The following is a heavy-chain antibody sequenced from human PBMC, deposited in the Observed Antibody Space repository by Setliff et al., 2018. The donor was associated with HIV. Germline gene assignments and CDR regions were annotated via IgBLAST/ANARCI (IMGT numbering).Heavy chain of an antibody. V-gene: IGHV4-39*07. J-gene: IGHJ4*02. Sequence: SETLSLTCTVSGGSISSGSYYWSWIRQPPGKGLEWIGSIYYSGSTYYNPSLKSRVTISVDTSKNQFSLKLSSVTAADTAVYYCARQQTALFVDYWGQGTLVTVSS. CDR3: ARQQTALFVDY. CDR2: IYYSGST. CDR1: GGSISSGSYY. D-gene: IGHD2-21*02.